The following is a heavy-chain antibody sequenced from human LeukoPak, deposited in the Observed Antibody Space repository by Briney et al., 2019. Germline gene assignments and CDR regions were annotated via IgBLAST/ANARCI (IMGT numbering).Heavy chain of an antibody. D-gene: IGHD6-25*01. V-gene: IGHV4-39*07. CDR3: ARDRSTSKSGFLAAYFDL. CDR2: IYYSGST. CDR1: GGSISSSSYY. J-gene: IGHJ2*01. Sequence: TSETLSLTCTVSGGSISSSSYYWGWIRQPPGKGLEWIGSIYYSGSTYYNPSLKSRVTISVDTSKNQFSLMLSSVTAADTAVYYCARDRSTSKSGFLAAYFDLWGRGTLVTVSS.